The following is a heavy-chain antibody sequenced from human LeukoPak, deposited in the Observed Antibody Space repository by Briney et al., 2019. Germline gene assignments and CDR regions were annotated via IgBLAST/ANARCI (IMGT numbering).Heavy chain of an antibody. Sequence: PSQTMYLTCAVSGGNISSGCYSWSWIRQPPGKGLEWIGNIYHSGNTYYNPSLKSRVTISVDRSKKKFSLTLSSVTAADTAVYYCARHYSNYAYYFDYWGQGTLVTVSS. V-gene: IGHV4-30-2*01. CDR3: ARHYSNYAYYFDY. D-gene: IGHD4-11*01. CDR1: GGNISSGCYS. CDR2: IYHSGNT. J-gene: IGHJ4*02.